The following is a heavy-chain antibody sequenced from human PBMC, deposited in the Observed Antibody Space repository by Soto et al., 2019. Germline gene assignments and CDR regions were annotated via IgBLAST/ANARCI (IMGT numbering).Heavy chain of an antibody. V-gene: IGHV3-21*01. D-gene: IGHD1-26*01. J-gene: IGHJ3*02. CDR1: GFTFTNYN. CDR3: ARMELGGFDI. CDR2: ISSSSSYI. Sequence: EVQLVESGGGLVKPGGSLRLSCAASGFTFTNYNLNWVRQAPGKGLEWVSSISSSSSYIYYADSVKGRFTISRDNAKNSLYLQMNSLRAEDTAVYYCARMELGGFDIWGQGKMLTVS.